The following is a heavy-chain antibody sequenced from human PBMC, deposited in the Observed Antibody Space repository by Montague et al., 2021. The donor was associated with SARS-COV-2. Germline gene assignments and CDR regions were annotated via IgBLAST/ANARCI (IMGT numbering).Heavy chain of an antibody. V-gene: IGHV3-30*18. CDR2: ISYEGSKK. Sequence: SLRLSCAASGFTFNNYGMHWVRQAPGKGLEWLAVISYEGSKKHYADSLRGRFTISRDNSENTLYLQMNSLRTEDTAVYYCAKGGVIFWFGEWKSHFDYWGQGAHVTVSS. D-gene: IGHD3-10*01. CDR3: AKGGVIFWFGEWKSHFDY. CDR1: GFTFNNYG. J-gene: IGHJ4*02.